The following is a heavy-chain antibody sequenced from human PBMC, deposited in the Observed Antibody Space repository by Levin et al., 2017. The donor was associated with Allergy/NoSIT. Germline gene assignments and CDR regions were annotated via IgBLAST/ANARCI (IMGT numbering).Heavy chain of an antibody. CDR3: ARARWIQLSEGRAYYFDY. J-gene: IGHJ4*02. Sequence: GGSLRLSCAASGFTCSSYWMSWVRQAPGKGLEWVANIKQDGSEKYYVDSVKGRFTISRDNAKNSLYLQMNSLRAEDTAVYYCARARWIQLSEGRAYYFDYWGQGTLVTVSS. D-gene: IGHD5-18*01. V-gene: IGHV3-7*04. CDR1: GFTCSSYW. CDR2: IKQDGSEK.